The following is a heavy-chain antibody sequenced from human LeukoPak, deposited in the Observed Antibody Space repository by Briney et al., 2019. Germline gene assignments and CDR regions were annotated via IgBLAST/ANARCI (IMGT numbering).Heavy chain of an antibody. CDR2: INPNSGGT. CDR3: ASTTRQYSSSWYEWFDP. V-gene: IGHV1-2*02. D-gene: IGHD6-13*01. CDR1: GYTFTGYY. Sequence: ASVKVSCKASGYTFTGYYMHWVRQAPGQGLEWMGWINPNSGGTNYAQKFQGRVTMTRDTSISTAYMELSRLRSDDTAVYYCASTTRQYSSSWYEWFDPWGQGTLVTVSS. J-gene: IGHJ5*02.